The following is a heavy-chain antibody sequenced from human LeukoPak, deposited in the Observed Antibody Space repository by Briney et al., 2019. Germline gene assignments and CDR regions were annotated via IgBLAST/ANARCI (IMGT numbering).Heavy chain of an antibody. CDR1: GFTFSDYY. J-gene: IGHJ5*02. V-gene: IGHV3-11*01. Sequence: GGSLRLSCAASGFTFSDYYMSWIRQAPGKGLEWVSYISSSGSTIYYADSVKGRFTISRDNAKNSLYLQMNSLRAEDTAVYYCARDARNTMIVVAPNWFDPWGQGTLVTVSS. D-gene: IGHD3-22*01. CDR2: ISSSGSTI. CDR3: ARDARNTMIVVAPNWFDP.